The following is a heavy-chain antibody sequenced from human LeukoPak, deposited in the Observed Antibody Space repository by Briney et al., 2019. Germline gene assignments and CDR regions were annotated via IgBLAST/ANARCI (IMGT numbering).Heavy chain of an antibody. Sequence: ASVTVSCKPSGYTFINFDVTWVRQAPGHRLEWMGWMNPKSGNTLYAQKLQGRVTMTRNTSISTAYMALSSLRFEDTAVYYCARFLKTPVNRGGPANYYMDVCGKGTTVTVSS. J-gene: IGHJ6*03. CDR3: ARFLKTPVNRGGPANYYMDV. CDR1: GYTFINFD. D-gene: IGHD3-10*01. CDR2: MNPKSGNT. V-gene: IGHV1-8*01.